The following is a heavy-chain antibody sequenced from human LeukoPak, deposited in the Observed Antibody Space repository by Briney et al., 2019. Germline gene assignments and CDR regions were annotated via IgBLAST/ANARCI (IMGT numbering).Heavy chain of an antibody. CDR1: GGSLSGYY. CDR2: INHSGST. V-gene: IGHV4-34*01. J-gene: IGHJ4*02. Sequence: PSETLSLTCAVYGGSLSGYYWSWIRQPPGKGLEWIGEINHSGSTNYNPSLKSRVTISVDTSKNQFSLKLSSVTAADTAVYYCARAVRDYYDSSGYYCFDYWGQGTLVTVSS. D-gene: IGHD3-22*01. CDR3: ARAVRDYYDSSGYYCFDY.